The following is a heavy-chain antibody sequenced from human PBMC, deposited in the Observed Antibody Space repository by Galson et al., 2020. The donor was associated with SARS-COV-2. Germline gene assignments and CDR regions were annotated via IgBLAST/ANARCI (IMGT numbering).Heavy chain of an antibody. J-gene: IGHJ2*01. CDR2: INDTGTT. Sequence: SETLSLTCAVYVGSFSGYYWSWIRQPPGGCLEWIGEINDTGTTNYNPSLRSRVTISVDTSKNQFSLSLSSVTTADTATYYCARTVGAPGYFDLWDRGGLVTVAS. D-gene: IGHD4-17*01. CDR3: ARTVGAPGYFDL. V-gene: IGHV4-34*01. CDR1: VGSFSGYY.